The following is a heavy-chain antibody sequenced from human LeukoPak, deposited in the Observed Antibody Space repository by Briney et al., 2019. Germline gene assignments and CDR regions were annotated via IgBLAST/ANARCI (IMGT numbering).Heavy chain of an antibody. CDR1: GFTFSSYW. Sequence: PGGSLRLSCAASGFTFSSYWMTWVRRAPGKGLEWVANINQDGSEKYYVDSVKGRFTISRDNAKNSLYLQMNSLRADDTAVYYCARGRNWFDPWGQGTLVTVSS. J-gene: IGHJ5*02. CDR3: ARGRNWFDP. V-gene: IGHV3-7*01. CDR2: INQDGSEK.